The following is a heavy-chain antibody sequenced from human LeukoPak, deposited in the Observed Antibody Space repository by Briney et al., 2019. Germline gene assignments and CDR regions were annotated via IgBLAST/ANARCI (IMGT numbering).Heavy chain of an antibody. CDR1: GFTFSSYA. CDR3: AKDHKQLWLLDY. J-gene: IGHJ4*02. V-gene: IGHV3-23*01. D-gene: IGHD5-18*01. Sequence: GGSLRLSCAASGFTFSSYAMNWVRQAPGKGLEWVSAISASGDSTYYADSVKGRFTISRDNSKNTLYLQMNSLRAEDTAIYYCAKDHKQLWLLDYWGQGTLVTVSS. CDR2: ISASGDST.